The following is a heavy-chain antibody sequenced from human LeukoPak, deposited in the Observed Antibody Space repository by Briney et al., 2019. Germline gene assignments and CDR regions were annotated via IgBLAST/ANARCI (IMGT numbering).Heavy chain of an antibody. CDR1: GFTFSSYS. CDR2: ISSSSSYI. J-gene: IGHJ4*02. Sequence: GGSLRLSCAASGFTFSSYSMNWARQAPGKGLEWVSSISSSSSYIYYADSVKGRFTISRDNAKNSLYLQMNSLRAEDTAVYYCARDRTSWYVGVKYYFDYWGQGTPVTVSS. D-gene: IGHD6-13*01. CDR3: ARDRTSWYVGVKYYFDY. V-gene: IGHV3-21*01.